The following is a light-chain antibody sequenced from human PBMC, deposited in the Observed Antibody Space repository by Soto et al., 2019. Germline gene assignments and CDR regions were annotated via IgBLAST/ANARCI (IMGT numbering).Light chain of an antibody. V-gene: IGLV2-8*01. CDR3: SSYAGSNNYVV. CDR2: DVS. CDR1: SSDVGAYNY. Sequence: QSALTQPPSASGSPGQSVTISCTGTSSDVGAYNYVSWYQQHPGKAPKLMIYDVSERPSGVPDRFSGSKSGNTASLTVSGLQAEDEADYYCSSYAGSNNYVVFGGGTKVTVL. J-gene: IGLJ2*01.